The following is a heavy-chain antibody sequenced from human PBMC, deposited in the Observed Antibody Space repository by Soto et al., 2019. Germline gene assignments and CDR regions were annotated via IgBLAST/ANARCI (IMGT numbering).Heavy chain of an antibody. CDR2: IIPILGIA. CDR1: GGAFGSNA. V-gene: IGHV1-69*04. Sequence: SVKVSCKASGGAFGSNAISWVRQAPGQGLEWMGRIIPILGIANYAQKFQGRVTITADKSTSTAYMELSSLRSEDTAVYYCAREEYYYGSGAFFDYWGQGTLVTVSS. CDR3: AREEYYYGSGAFFDY. J-gene: IGHJ4*02. D-gene: IGHD3-10*01.